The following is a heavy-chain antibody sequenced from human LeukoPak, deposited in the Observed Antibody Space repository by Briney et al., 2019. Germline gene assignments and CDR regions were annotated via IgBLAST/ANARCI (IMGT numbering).Heavy chain of an antibody. V-gene: IGHV4-59*12. J-gene: IGHJ5*02. CDR3: ARVGPTTRHVLRFLDSNWFDP. CDR1: GGSISSYY. CDR2: IYYSGST. D-gene: IGHD3-3*01. Sequence: TSETLSLTCTVSGGSISSYYWSWIRQPPGKGLEWIGYIYYSGSTNYNPSLKSRVTISVDTSKNQFSLKLSSVTAADTAVYYCARVGPTTRHVLRFLDSNWFDPWGQGTLVTVSS.